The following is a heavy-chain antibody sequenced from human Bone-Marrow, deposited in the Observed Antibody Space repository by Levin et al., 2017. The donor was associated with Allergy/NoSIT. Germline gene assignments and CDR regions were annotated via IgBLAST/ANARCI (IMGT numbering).Heavy chain of an antibody. CDR1: GAYINSTSFY. CDR2: IHYSGPT. CDR3: ARESWGEDGYLGTDY. D-gene: IGHD5-24*01. J-gene: IGHJ4*02. V-gene: IGHV4-31*03. Sequence: TASETLSLTCTVSGAYINSTSFYWTWIRQHPEKGLEWIGYIHYSGPTSYNPSLRGRVTISSDTSNNQFSLNLNSVTGADTAVYYCARESWGEDGYLGTDYWGQGTLVTVSS.